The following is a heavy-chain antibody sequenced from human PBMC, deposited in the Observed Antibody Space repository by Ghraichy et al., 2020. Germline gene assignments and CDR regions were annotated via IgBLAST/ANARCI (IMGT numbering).Heavy chain of an antibody. CDR3: ARDLGYCSSTSCYVVSLDY. V-gene: IGHV3-33*01. J-gene: IGHJ4*02. CDR2: IWYDGSNK. Sequence: SLRLSCAASGFTFSSYGMHWVRQAPGKGLEWVAVIWYDGSNKYYADSVKGRFTISRDNSKNTLYLQMNSLRAEDTAVYYCARDLGYCSSTSCYVVSLDYWGQGTLVTVSS. CDR1: GFTFSSYG. D-gene: IGHD2-2*01.